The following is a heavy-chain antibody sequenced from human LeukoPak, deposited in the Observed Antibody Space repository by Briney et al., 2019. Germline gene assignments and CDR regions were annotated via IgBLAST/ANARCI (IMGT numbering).Heavy chain of an antibody. CDR1: GGSISSGGYY. V-gene: IGHV4-31*03. D-gene: IGHD6-19*01. CDR3: ARGRYPPPGIAVAGTLLD. Sequence: SETLSLTCTVSGGSISSGGYYWSWIRQHPGKGLEWIGYIYYSGSTYYNPSLKSRVTISVDTSKNQFSLKLSSVTAADTAVYYCARGRYPPPGIAVAGTLLDWGQGTLVTVSS. CDR2: IYYSGST. J-gene: IGHJ4*02.